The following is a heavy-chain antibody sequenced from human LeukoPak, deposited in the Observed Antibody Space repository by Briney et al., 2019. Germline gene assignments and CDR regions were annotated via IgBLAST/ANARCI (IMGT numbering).Heavy chain of an antibody. CDR1: GFTFSSYS. J-gene: IGHJ4*02. CDR2: IGSSSSYI. V-gene: IGHV3-21*01. Sequence: PGGSLRLSCAASGFTFSSYSMNWVRQAPGKGLEWVSSIGSSSSYIYYADSVKGRFTISRDNAKNSLYLQMNSLRAEDTAVYYCARVKGMATIADWGQGTLVTVSS. D-gene: IGHD5-24*01. CDR3: ARVKGMATIAD.